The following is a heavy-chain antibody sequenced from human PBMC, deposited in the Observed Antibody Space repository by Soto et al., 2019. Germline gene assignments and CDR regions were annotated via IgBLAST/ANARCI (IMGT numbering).Heavy chain of an antibody. D-gene: IGHD6-6*01. V-gene: IGHV3-23*01. CDR3: AKDRNQYSSSFDY. CDR1: GFTFSNYA. J-gene: IGHJ4*02. CDR2: ISGSGGGT. Sequence: GGSLRLSCAASGFTFSNYAMSWVRQAPGKGLEWVSAISGSGGGTYYADSVKGRFTISRDNSKNTLYLQMNSLRAEDTAIYYCAKDRNQYSSSFDYWGQGSLVTVSS.